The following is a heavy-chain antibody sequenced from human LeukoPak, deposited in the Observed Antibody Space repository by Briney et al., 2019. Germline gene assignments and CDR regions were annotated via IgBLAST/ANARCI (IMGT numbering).Heavy chain of an antibody. V-gene: IGHV3-23*01. CDR3: AKDLSPDYYDSSGQGYFDY. J-gene: IGHJ4*02. Sequence: GGSLRLSCAASGFTFSSYAMSWVRQAPGKGLEWVSAISGSGGSTYYADSVKGRFTISRDNSKNTLYLQMNSLRAEDTAVYYCAKDLSPDYYDSSGQGYFDYWGQGTLVTVSS. D-gene: IGHD3-22*01. CDR1: GFTFSSYA. CDR2: ISGSGGST.